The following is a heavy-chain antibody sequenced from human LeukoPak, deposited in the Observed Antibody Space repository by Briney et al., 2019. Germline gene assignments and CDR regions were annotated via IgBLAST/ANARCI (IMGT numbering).Heavy chain of an antibody. V-gene: IGHV1-46*01. D-gene: IGHD3-22*01. CDR3: ARGEDSSGYYWELQSWFDP. CDR1: GYTFTSYY. Sequence: ASVKVSCKASGYTFTSYYMHWVRQAPGQGLEWMGIINPSGGSTSYAQKFQGRVTMTRDMSTSTVYMELSSLRSEDTAVYYCARGEDSSGYYWELQSWFDPWGQGTLVTVSS. CDR2: INPSGGST. J-gene: IGHJ5*02.